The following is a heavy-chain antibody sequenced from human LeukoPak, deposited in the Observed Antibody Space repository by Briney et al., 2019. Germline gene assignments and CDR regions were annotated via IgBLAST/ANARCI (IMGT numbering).Heavy chain of an antibody. V-gene: IGHV3-30*04. Sequence: PGGTLRLSCAASGFTFSSYVMHWVRQAPGKGLEWVAIISYDGSNEYYADSVKGRFTISRDKSKNTLYLQMSSLRAEDTAVYYCARDPWEPTNYFDYWGQGTLVTVSS. J-gene: IGHJ4*02. CDR3: ARDPWEPTNYFDY. CDR2: ISYDGSNE. CDR1: GFTFSSYV. D-gene: IGHD1-26*01.